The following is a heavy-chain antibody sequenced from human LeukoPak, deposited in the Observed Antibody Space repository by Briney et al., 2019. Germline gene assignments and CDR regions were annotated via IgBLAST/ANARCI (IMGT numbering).Heavy chain of an antibody. CDR1: GGPFSSYY. D-gene: IGHD6-6*01. V-gene: IGHV4-34*01. Sequence: SETLSLTCTVSGGPFSSYYWSRIRQPPGKGLEWIGEINHSGSTNYKPSLKSRVTISVDTSKNQFSLKLSSVTAADTAMYYCARGQRIAARPMAYWGQGTLVTVSS. CDR2: INHSGST. CDR3: ARGQRIAARPMAY. J-gene: IGHJ4*02.